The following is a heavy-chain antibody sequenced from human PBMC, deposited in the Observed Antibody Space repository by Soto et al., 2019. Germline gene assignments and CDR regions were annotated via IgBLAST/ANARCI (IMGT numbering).Heavy chain of an antibody. CDR2: ISSSSSYI. V-gene: IGHV3-21*01. D-gene: IGHD6-19*01. CDR1: GFTFSSYS. Sequence: GGSLRLSCAASGFTFSSYSMNWVRQAPGKGLEWVSSISSSSSYIYYADSVKGRFTISRDNAKNSLYLQMNSLRAEDTAVYYCARAMIAVAGRRWGQGTLGTVSS. CDR3: ARAMIAVAGRR. J-gene: IGHJ4*02.